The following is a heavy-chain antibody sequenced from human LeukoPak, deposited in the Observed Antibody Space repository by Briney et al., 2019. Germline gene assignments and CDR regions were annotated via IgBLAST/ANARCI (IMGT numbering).Heavy chain of an antibody. Sequence: SETLSLTCAVSGYSISSGSYWGWIRQPPGKGLEWIGSIYHSGSTYYNPSLKSRVTISVDTSKHQFSLKLSSVTAADTAVYYCARNGGVGFSGSYPPADPLGQGTLVTVSS. D-gene: IGHD1-26*01. CDR1: GYSISSGSY. CDR3: ARNGGVGFSGSYPPADP. V-gene: IGHV4-38-2*01. J-gene: IGHJ5*02. CDR2: IYHSGST.